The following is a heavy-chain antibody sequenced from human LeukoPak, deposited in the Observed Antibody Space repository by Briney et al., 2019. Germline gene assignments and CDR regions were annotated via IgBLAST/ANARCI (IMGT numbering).Heavy chain of an antibody. V-gene: IGHV3-21*06. J-gene: IGHJ4*02. CDR1: GFTFNTYS. CDR3: LRGDRRDY. Sequence: GGSLRLSCDASGFTFNTYSMNWARQAPGKGLEWGSSIDSSGGYMFYADSVKGRFIISRDNAKDSLYLQMNSLRVEDTAVYYCLRGDRRDYWGQGTLVTVSS. CDR2: IDSSGGYM.